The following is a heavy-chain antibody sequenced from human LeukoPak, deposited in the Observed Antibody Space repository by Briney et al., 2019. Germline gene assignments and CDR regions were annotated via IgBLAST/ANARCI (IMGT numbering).Heavy chain of an antibody. D-gene: IGHD3-16*01. CDR1: GGSISSYY. V-gene: IGHV4-4*08. Sequence: SETLSLTCTVSGGSISSYYWSWIRQPPGKGLEWIGRIYTSGSTNYNPSLKSRVTISVDTSKNQFSLKLSSVTAADTAVYYCARDFGTPYYYYMDVWGKGTTVTISS. CDR3: ARDFGTPYYYYMDV. CDR2: IYTSGST. J-gene: IGHJ6*03.